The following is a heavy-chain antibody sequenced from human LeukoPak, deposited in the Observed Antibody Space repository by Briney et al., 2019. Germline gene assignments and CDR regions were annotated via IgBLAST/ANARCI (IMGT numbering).Heavy chain of an antibody. CDR3: AKSRDYGFDY. J-gene: IGHJ4*02. D-gene: IGHD4-17*01. V-gene: IGHV3-30*18. CDR1: GFTFSSYW. CDR2: ISYDGSNK. Sequence: PGGSLRLSCAASGFTFSSYWMHWVRQAPGKGLEWVAVISYDGSNKYYADSVKGRFTISRDNSKNTLYLQMNSLRAEDTAVYYCAKSRDYGFDYWGQGTLVTVSS.